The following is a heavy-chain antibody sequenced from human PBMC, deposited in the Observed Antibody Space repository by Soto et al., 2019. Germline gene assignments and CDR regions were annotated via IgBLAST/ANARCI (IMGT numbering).Heavy chain of an antibody. CDR3: ARDPPATRHGMDV. J-gene: IGHJ6*02. CDR1: GFTVSSNY. Sequence: GGSLRLSCAASGFTVSSNYMSWVRQAPGTGLEWVSVIYSGGRTYYADSVRGRFTISRDNSKNTLYLQMKSLRAEDTAVYYCARDPPATRHGMDVWGQGTTVTVS. CDR2: IYSGGRT. V-gene: IGHV3-53*01.